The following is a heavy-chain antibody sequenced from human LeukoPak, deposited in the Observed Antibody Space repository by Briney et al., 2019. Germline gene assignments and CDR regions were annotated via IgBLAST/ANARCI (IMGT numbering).Heavy chain of an antibody. CDR2: ISGSGGST. CDR1: GFTFSSYA. V-gene: IGHV3-23*01. J-gene: IGHJ4*02. Sequence: GGSLRLSCAASGFTFSSYAMSWVRQAPGKGLEWVSAISGSGGSTYYADSVKGRFTISRDNSKNTLYLQMNSLRAEDTAVYYCAKDGFSGWQRLSKFDYWGQGTLVTVSS. CDR3: AKDGFSGWQRLSKFDY. D-gene: IGHD6-19*01.